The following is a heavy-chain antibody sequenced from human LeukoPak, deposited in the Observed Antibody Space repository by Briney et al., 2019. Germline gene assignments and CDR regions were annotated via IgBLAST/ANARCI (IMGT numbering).Heavy chain of an antibody. CDR1: GGSFSGYY. CDR2: INHSGST. J-gene: IGHJ4*02. V-gene: IGHV4-34*01. Sequence: SETLSLTCAVYGGSFSGYYWSWIRQPPGKGLEWIGEINHSGSTNYNPSLKSRVTISVDTSKNQFSLKLSSVTAADTAVYYCASLPGIAVAGYYFDYWGQGTLVTVSS. D-gene: IGHD6-19*01. CDR3: ASLPGIAVAGYYFDY.